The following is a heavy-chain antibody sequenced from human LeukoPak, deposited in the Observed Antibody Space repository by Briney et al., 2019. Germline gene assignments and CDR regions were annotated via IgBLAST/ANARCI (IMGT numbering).Heavy chain of an antibody. CDR2: ISAYNGNT. J-gene: IGHJ4*02. Sequence: ASVKVSCKASGYSFSRYGIAWVRQAPGQGLEWMGWISAYNGNTNYAQKVQDRVTMTTDTSTSTAYMELSSLRSEDTAVYYCATLAAAGSGELETENDYWGQGTLVTISS. V-gene: IGHV1-18*01. D-gene: IGHD6-13*01. CDR3: ATLAAAGSGELETENDY. CDR1: GYSFSRYG.